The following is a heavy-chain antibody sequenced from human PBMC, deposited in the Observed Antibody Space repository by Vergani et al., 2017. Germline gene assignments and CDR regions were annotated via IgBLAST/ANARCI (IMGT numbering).Heavy chain of an antibody. V-gene: IGHV3-73*01. Sequence: EVQLVESGGGLVQPGGSLKLSCAASGFTFSGSAMHWVRQASGKGLEWVGRIRSKANSYATAYAASVKGRFTISRDDSKNTAYLQMNSLKTEDTAVYYCTREPPGGSYEVLFDYWGQGTLVTVSS. CDR3: TREPPGGSYEVLFDY. D-gene: IGHD1-26*01. J-gene: IGHJ4*02. CDR2: IRSKANSYAT. CDR1: GFTFSGSA.